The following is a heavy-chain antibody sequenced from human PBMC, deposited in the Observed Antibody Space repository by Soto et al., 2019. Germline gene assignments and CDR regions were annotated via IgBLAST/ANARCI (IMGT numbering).Heavy chain of an antibody. CDR1: GYTFTGYY. CDR2: INPNSGGT. Sequence: ASVKVSCKASGYTFTGYYMHWVRQAPGQGLEWMGWINPNSGGTNYAQKFQGWVTMTRDTSISTAYMELSRLRSDDTAVYYCARGSGYSTCYYCYYMYVWGKGSTVTVSS. D-gene: IGHD3-9*01. J-gene: IGHJ6*03. V-gene: IGHV1-2*04. CDR3: ARGSGYSTCYYCYYMYV.